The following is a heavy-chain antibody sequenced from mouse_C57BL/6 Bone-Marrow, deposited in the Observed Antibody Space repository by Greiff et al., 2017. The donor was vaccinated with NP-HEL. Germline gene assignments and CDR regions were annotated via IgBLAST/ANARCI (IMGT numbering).Heavy chain of an antibody. V-gene: IGHV1-69*01. CDR2: IDPSDSYT. J-gene: IGHJ1*03. Sequence: VQLQQSGAELVMPGASVKLSCKASGYTFTSYWMHWVKQRPGQGLEWIGEIDPSDSYTNYNQKFKGKSTLTVDKSSSTAYMQLSSLTSEDSAVDYCASPYDYDGYFDVWGTGTTVTVSS. CDR1: GYTFTSYW. D-gene: IGHD2-4*01. CDR3: ASPYDYDGYFDV.